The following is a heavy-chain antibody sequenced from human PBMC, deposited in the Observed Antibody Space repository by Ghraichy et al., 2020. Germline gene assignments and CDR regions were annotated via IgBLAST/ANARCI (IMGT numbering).Heavy chain of an antibody. CDR3: AKEGGRLGEGAFDV. V-gene: IGHV3-7*03. J-gene: IGHJ3*01. CDR1: GFTFSNYY. D-gene: IGHD3-10*01. Sequence: GGSLRLSCAASGFTFSNYYVTWVRQAPGKGLEWVANIKQDGSDKFYVDSVKGRFTISRDNAKNSLYLQMHSLRADDTAVYYCAKEGGRLGEGAFDVWGQGTKVTVSS. CDR2: IKQDGSDK.